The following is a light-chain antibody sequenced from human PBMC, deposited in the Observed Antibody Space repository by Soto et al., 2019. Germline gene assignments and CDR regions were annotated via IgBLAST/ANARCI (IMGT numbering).Light chain of an antibody. CDR3: QQLNSYPL. J-gene: IGKJ3*01. CDR1: QGISSY. Sequence: DIQLTQSPSFLSASVGDRVTITCRASQGISSYLAWYQQKPGKAPKLLIYAASILQSGVPSRFSGSGSGTEFTLTIISLQPEDFATYYCQQLNSYPLFGPGTKVDIK. CDR2: AAS. V-gene: IGKV1-9*01.